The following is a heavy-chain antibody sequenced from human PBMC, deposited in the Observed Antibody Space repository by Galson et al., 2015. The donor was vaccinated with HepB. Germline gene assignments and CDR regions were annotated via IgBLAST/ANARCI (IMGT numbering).Heavy chain of an antibody. CDR1: GLTFSNFG. V-gene: IGHV3-33*01. CDR2: IWYDGSQK. CDR3: VSACGGDCYGLDV. Sequence: SLRLSCAASGAASGLTFSNFGMHWVRQAPGKGLEWVAVIWYDGSQKYYADSVRGRFTISRDNSKNTVHLQTNSLRVEDTAVYYCVSACGGDCYGLDVWGQGTTVTVSS. D-gene: IGHD2-21*01. J-gene: IGHJ6*02.